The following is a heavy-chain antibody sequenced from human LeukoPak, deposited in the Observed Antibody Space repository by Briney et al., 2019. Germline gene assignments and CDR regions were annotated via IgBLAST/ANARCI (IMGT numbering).Heavy chain of an antibody. CDR2: ISGTGNST. CDR3: AKFFYDGSDSNYLLEWDYWNFDL. V-gene: IGHV3-23*01. J-gene: IGHJ2*01. CDR1: GFTFSSYA. Sequence: GGSLRLSCGATGFTFSSYAMSWVRQAPGKGLECISAISGTGNSTYHADSVKGRFTISRDNSKKTLYLQLNSLSAEDTAIYYCAKFFYDGSDSNYLLEWDYWNFDLWGRGTLVTVSS. D-gene: IGHD3-22*01.